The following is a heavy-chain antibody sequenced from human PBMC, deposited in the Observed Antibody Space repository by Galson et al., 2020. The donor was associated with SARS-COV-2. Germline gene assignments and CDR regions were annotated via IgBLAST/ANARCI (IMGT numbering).Heavy chain of an antibody. V-gene: IGHV3-7*01. CDR1: GFTFSSYW. CDR3: ASSTFYDSSGYPDY. D-gene: IGHD3-22*01. J-gene: IGHJ4*02. CDR2: IKQDGSEK. Sequence: GESLKISCAASGFTFSSYWMSWVRQAPGKGLEWVANIKQDGSEKYYVDSVKGRFTISRDNAKNSLYLQMNSLRAEDTAVYYCASSTFYDSSGYPDYWGQGTLVTVSS.